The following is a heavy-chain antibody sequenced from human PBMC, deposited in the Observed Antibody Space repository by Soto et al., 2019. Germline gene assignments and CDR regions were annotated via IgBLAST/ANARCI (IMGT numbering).Heavy chain of an antibody. D-gene: IGHD5-12*01. CDR3: ARGRDDYRGEFDY. CDR2: INPNSGGT. CDR1: GYSFNGYY. Sequence: ASVTVSCKXSGYSFNGYYMLWVQQAPGQGLEWMGWINPNSGGTNYAQKFQGRVIMTRDTSISTAYMELSRLRSDETAVYYCARGRDDYRGEFDYWGQGTLVTVSS. V-gene: IGHV1-2*02. J-gene: IGHJ4*02.